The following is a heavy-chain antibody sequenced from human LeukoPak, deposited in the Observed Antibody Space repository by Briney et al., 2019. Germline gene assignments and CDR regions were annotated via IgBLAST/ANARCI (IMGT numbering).Heavy chain of an antibody. CDR2: IYSGGST. Sequence: PGGSLRLSGAASGFTVSSNYMSWFRQVPGKGLEWVSVIYSGGSTYYADSVKGRFTISRDNSKNTLYLQMNSLRAEDTAVYYCASEYYDSSGYVDWGQGTLVTVSS. CDR3: ASEYYDSSGYVD. CDR1: GFTVSSNY. J-gene: IGHJ4*02. V-gene: IGHV3-53*01. D-gene: IGHD3-22*01.